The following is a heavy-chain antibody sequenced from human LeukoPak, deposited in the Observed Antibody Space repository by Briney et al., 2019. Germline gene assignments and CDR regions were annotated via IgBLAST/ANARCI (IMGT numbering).Heavy chain of an antibody. D-gene: IGHD2-2*03. J-gene: IGHJ6*03. CDR3: TILAEWMSYYYMDV. Sequence: GASVKVSCKASGYTFTIYDINWVRQATGQGLEWMGWMNPNSGNTGYAQKFQGRVTLTRNTSISTAYMELSSLRSEDTAVYYCTILAEWMSYYYMDVWGKGTTVTVSS. V-gene: IGHV1-8*01. CDR2: MNPNSGNT. CDR1: GYTFTIYD.